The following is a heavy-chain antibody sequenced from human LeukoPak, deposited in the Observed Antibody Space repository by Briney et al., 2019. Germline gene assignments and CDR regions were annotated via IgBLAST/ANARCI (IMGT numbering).Heavy chain of an antibody. CDR1: QFNFNKFG. CDR3: AKGTYYYDSSGAKDY. J-gene: IGHJ4*02. Sequence: GGSLRLSCATSQFNFNKFGMTWVRQAPGKGLEWVSSISGNGGSTQYADSVQGRFAISRDNSKNTLYLQMNSLRAEDTAVYYCAKGTYYYDSSGAKDYWGQGTLVTVSS. CDR2: ISGNGGST. D-gene: IGHD3-22*01. V-gene: IGHV3-23*01.